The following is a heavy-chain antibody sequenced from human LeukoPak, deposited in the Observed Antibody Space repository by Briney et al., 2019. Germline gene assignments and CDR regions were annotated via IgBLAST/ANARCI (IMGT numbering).Heavy chain of an antibody. Sequence: PGGSLRLSCAASGFTFDDYAMHWVRQAPGKGLEWVSGISWNSGSIGYADSVKGRFTISRDNAKNSPYLQMNSLRAEATALYYCAKDISLVQGYYFDYWGQGTLVTVSS. CDR1: GFTFDDYA. CDR3: AKDISLVQGYYFDY. J-gene: IGHJ4*02. CDR2: ISWNSGSI. V-gene: IGHV3-9*01. D-gene: IGHD6-13*01.